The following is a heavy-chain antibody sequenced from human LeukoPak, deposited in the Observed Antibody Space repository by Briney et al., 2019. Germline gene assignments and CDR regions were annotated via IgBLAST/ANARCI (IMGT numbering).Heavy chain of an antibody. CDR1: GFTFSSCG. V-gene: IGHV3-33*01. CDR3: ARDLSPVVVAAFDY. D-gene: IGHD2-15*01. J-gene: IGHJ4*02. CDR2: IWYDGSNK. Sequence: GRSLRLSCAASGFTFSSCGMHWVRQAPGKGLEWVAVIWYDGSNKFYADSVKGRFTISRDNSKNTLYLQMNSLRAEDTAVYYCARDLSPVVVAAFDYWGQGTLVAVSS.